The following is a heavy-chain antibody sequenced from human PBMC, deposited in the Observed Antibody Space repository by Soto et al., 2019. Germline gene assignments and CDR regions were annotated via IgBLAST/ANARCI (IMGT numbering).Heavy chain of an antibody. CDR2: INPILSMS. J-gene: IGHJ4*02. Sequence: QVQLMQSEAEVKRPGSSVKVSCKASGDTFAFHSINWVRQAPGLGLEWMGRINPILSMSNYAQRFQGRVTMTADKSTSTAYMVLSSLRSEDTAIYYCATSYGSGYRAFDYWGQGALVTVSS. CDR3: ATSYGSGYRAFDY. V-gene: IGHV1-69*02. CDR1: GDTFAFHS. D-gene: IGHD3-10*01.